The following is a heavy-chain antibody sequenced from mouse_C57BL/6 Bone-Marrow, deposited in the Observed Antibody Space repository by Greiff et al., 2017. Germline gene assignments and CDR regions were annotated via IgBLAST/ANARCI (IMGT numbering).Heavy chain of an antibody. CDR2: IWRGGST. J-gene: IGHJ3*01. CDR1: GFSLTSYG. D-gene: IGHD1-1*01. V-gene: IGHV2-5*01. Sequence: VKLMESGPGLVQPSQSLSITCTVSGFSLTSYGVHWVRQSPGKGLEWLGVIWRGGSTDYNAALMSRLSITKDNSKSQVFFKMNSLQADDTAIYYCAKSYYGSSYGCAYWGQGTLVTVSA. CDR3: AKSYYGSSYGCAY.